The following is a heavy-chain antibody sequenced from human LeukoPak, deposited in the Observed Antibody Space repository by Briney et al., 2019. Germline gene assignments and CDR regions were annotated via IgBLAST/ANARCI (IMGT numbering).Heavy chain of an antibody. CDR3: AARDCSIAACSAGVFDY. CDR1: GLTVSGKH. V-gene: IGHV3-53*01. J-gene: IGHJ4*02. Sequence: GGSLRLSCAASGLTVSGKHMSWVRQAPGKGLEWVSSVYTGGSTYYADSAKGRFTISRDNTRNTLHLQMNSLRADDTAVYYCAARDCSIAACSAGVFDYWGQGTLVTVSS. CDR2: VYTGGST. D-gene: IGHD2-2*01.